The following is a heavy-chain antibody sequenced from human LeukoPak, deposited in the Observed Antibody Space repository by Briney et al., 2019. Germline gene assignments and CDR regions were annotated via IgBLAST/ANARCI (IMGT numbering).Heavy chain of an antibody. Sequence: GGSLRLSCAASGFTFSSYGMHWVRQAPGKGLEWVGVISYDGSNKYYADSVKGRFTISRNNSKNTLYLQMNSLRAEDTAVYYCAKDYYDSSGYFDYWGQGTLVTVSS. CDR2: ISYDGSNK. V-gene: IGHV3-30*18. CDR3: AKDYYDSSGYFDY. D-gene: IGHD3-22*01. J-gene: IGHJ4*02. CDR1: GFTFSSYG.